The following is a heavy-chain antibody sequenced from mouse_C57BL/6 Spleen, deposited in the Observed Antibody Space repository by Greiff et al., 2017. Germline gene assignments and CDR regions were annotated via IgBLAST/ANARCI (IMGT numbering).Heavy chain of an antibody. CDR1: GYNFTSYW. J-gene: IGHJ4*01. Sequence: QVHVKQPGTELVKPGASVKLSCKASGYNFTSYWMHWVKQRPGQGLEWIGNINPSNGGTNYNEKFKSKATLTVDKSSSTAYMQLSSLTSEDSAVDYCAISVVAYYYAMDYWGQGTSVTVSS. D-gene: IGHD1-1*01. CDR3: AISVVAYYYAMDY. V-gene: IGHV1-53*01. CDR2: INPSNGGT.